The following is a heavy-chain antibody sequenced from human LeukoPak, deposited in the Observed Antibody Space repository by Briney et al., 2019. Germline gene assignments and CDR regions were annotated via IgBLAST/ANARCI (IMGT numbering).Heavy chain of an antibody. D-gene: IGHD3-9*01. Sequence: ASVKVSCKASGYSFTSHGITWVRQAPGQGLEWMGIINPSGGSTSYAQKFQGRVTMTRDTSTSTVYMELSSLRSEDTAVYYCARDFDWIPTYYFDYWGQGTLVTVSS. V-gene: IGHV1-46*01. CDR2: INPSGGST. J-gene: IGHJ4*02. CDR1: GYSFTSHG. CDR3: ARDFDWIPTYYFDY.